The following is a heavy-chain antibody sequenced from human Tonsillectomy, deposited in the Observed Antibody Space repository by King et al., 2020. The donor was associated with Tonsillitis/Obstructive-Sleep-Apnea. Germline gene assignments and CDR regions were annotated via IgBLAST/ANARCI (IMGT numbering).Heavy chain of an antibody. CDR3: TRSPSSHPPGIIVEWYSHYYLDV. Sequence: VQLVESGGGLVQPGRSLRLSCTPSGFTFGDYGMSWVRQAPGKGLEWLGFIRGNAYGGTTDYAASLKGRFSISRDDYKSIAYLQMNSLKTEDTAVYYSTRSPSSHPPGIIVEWYSHYYLDVWGKGTTVTVSS. CDR2: IRGNAYGGTT. CDR1: GFTFGDYG. V-gene: IGHV3-49*04. J-gene: IGHJ6*03. D-gene: IGHD2-15*01.